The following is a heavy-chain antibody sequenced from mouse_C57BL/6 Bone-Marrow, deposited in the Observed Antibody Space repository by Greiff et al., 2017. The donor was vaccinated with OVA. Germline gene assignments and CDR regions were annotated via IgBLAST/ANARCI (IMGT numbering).Heavy chain of an antibody. CDR3: ASPYDYDAWFAY. J-gene: IGHJ3*01. CDR1: GFTFSDYY. D-gene: IGHD2-4*01. V-gene: IGHV5-12*01. Sequence: VESGGGLVQPGGSLKLSCAASGFTFSDYYMYWVRQTPEKRLEWVAYISNGGGSTYYPDTVKGRFTISRDNAKNTLYLQMSRLKSEDTAMYYCASPYDYDAWFAYWGQGTLVTVSA. CDR2: ISNGGGST.